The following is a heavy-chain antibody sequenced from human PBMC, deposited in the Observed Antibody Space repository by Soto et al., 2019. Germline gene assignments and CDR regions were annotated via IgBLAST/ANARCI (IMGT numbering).Heavy chain of an antibody. Sequence: GGSLRLSCAASGFIFSDNWMSWVRQAPGKGLEWVANIKQDGSEKRYVDSVKGRLTISRDNAKNSVYLQMNSLRVEDTALYYCGRDEVRNGVGVWGQGTTVTVSS. CDR2: IKQDGSEK. V-gene: IGHV3-7*01. J-gene: IGHJ6*02. CDR1: GFIFSDNW. CDR3: GRDEVRNGVGV.